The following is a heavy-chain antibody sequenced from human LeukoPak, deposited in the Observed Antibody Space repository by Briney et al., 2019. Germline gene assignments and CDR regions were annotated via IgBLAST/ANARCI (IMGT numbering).Heavy chain of an antibody. J-gene: IGHJ4*02. Sequence: GGSLRLSCAASGFTFSGYSMSWVRQAPGKGLEWVSAISNSGDTTYYADSVKGRFTISRDNSKNTLYLQMNSLRAEDTAAYYCARGCTTANCDFDFWGQGTLVTVSS. V-gene: IGHV3-23*01. CDR1: GFTFSGYS. CDR3: ARGCTTANCDFDF. D-gene: IGHD2/OR15-2a*01. CDR2: ISNSGDTT.